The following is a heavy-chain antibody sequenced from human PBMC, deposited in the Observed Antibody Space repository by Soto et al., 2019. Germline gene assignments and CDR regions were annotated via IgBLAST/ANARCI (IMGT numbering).Heavy chain of an antibody. D-gene: IGHD3-9*01. CDR3: ARFPRILTGYYNEANYYYGMDV. V-gene: IGHV3-30-3*01. CDR1: GFTFSSYA. CDR2: ISYDGSKK. J-gene: IGHJ6*02. Sequence: GGSLRLSCAASGFTFSSYAMHWVRQAPGKGLEWVAVISYDGSKKYYADSVKGRFTISRENSKNTRYLQMNGLRAEDTAVYYCARFPRILTGYYNEANYYYGMDVWGQGTTVTVSS.